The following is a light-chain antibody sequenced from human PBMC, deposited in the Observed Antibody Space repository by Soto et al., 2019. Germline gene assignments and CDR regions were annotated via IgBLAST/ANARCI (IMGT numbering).Light chain of an antibody. Sequence: EVVLTQSPGTLSLSPGERATLSCRASQSIGSNYLVWYQQRPGQAPRLLIYGASSRATGVPDRFSGSGSGTDFTLTISRLEPDDFAVYYCQQYGTSTKYTFGQGTKLEIK. CDR3: QQYGTSTKYT. V-gene: IGKV3-20*01. CDR2: GAS. CDR1: QSIGSNY. J-gene: IGKJ2*01.